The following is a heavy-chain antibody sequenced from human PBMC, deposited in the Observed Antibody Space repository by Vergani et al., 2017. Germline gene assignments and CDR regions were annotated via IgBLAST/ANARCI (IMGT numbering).Heavy chain of an antibody. CDR2: IYPGDSAT. D-gene: IGHD3-10*01. Sequence: EVQLVQSGAEVKKPGESLKISCKGSGYSFTSYWIGWVRQMPGKGLEWMGIIYPGDSATRYSPSFQGQVTISADKSISTAYLQWSSLKASDTAMYYCASSTTYWGSDTYGMDVWGQGTTVTVSS. CDR1: GYSFTSYW. J-gene: IGHJ6*02. CDR3: ASSTTYWGSDTYGMDV. V-gene: IGHV5-51*01.